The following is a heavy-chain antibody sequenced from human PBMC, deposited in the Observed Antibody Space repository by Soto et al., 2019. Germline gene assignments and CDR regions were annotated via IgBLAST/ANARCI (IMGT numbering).Heavy chain of an antibody. Sequence: GGSLRLSCEASGFIFSRYGMHWVRQAPGKGLEWVAVISYDGSNKYYAESVKGRFIISRDKSENTLYLQMNSLRAEDTAVYFCARGLYDMGMGMDVWGQGTTVTVSS. CDR1: GFIFSRYG. V-gene: IGHV3-30*03. CDR3: ARGLYDMGMGMDV. J-gene: IGHJ6*02. CDR2: ISYDGSNK. D-gene: IGHD2-8*01.